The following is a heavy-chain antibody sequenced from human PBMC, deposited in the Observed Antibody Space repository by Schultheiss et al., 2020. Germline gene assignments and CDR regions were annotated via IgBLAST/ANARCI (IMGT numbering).Heavy chain of an antibody. CDR2: IDWDDDK. Sequence: SGPTLVKPTQTLTLTCTFSGFSLSTSGVGVGWIRQPPGKALEWLALIDWDDDKFYSTSLKTRLTISKDTSKNQVVLTMTNMDPVDTATYYCARMDYDYGSGDAFDIWGQGTMVTVSS. CDR3: ARMDYDYGSGDAFDI. D-gene: IGHD4-17*01. J-gene: IGHJ3*02. CDR1: GFSLSTSGVG. V-gene: IGHV2-70*01.